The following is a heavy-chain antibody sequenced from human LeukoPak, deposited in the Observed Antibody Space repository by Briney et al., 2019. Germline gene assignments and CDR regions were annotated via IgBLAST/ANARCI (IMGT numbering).Heavy chain of an antibody. V-gene: IGHV4-34*01. CDR1: GGSFSGYY. D-gene: IGHD1-14*01. CDR3: ASRWGTRGY. CDR2: INHSGST. Sequence: SETLSLTCTVCGGSFSGYYWSWIRQPPGKGLEWIGEINHSGSTNYKPSLKSRVTISVDTSKNQFSLKLSSVTAADTAVYYCASRWGTRGYWGQGTLVTVST. J-gene: IGHJ4*02.